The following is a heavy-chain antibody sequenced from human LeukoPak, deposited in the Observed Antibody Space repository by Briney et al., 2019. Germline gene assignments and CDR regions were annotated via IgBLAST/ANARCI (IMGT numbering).Heavy chain of an antibody. CDR2: ISSGSEK. Sequence: GGSLRLSCEASGFTFSIFPMHWVRQAPGKGLEWVPLISSGSEKYYADSVKGRFTISRDNSKNMLYLQMNSLRADDTAVYYCARDLELSAVYYFDPWGQGTLVIVSS. D-gene: IGHD3-3*01. CDR1: GFTFSIFP. V-gene: IGHV3-30*04. CDR3: ARDLELSAVYYFDP. J-gene: IGHJ4*02.